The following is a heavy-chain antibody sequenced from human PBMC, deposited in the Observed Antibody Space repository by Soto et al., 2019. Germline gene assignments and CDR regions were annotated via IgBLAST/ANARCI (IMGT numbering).Heavy chain of an antibody. D-gene: IGHD3-22*01. J-gene: IGHJ4*02. V-gene: IGHV1-2*04. Sequence: ASVKASCKASGYTFTGYYMHWVRQAPGQGLEWMGWINPNSGGTNYAQKFQGWVTMTRDTSISTAYMELSSLRSDDTAVYYCARGRGYYYDSSGYRVMSSKYYFAYWGQGTLVTVSS. CDR3: ARGRGYYYDSSGYRVMSSKYYFAY. CDR1: GYTFTGYY. CDR2: INPNSGGT.